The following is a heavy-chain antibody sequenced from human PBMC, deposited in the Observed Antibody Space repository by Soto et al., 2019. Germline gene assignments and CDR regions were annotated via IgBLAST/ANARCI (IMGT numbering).Heavy chain of an antibody. CDR2: IHHSGST. Sequence: QVQLQQWGAGLLKPSETLSLTCGVSGGSFSGYYWIWIRQPPGKGLGWIGEIHHSGSTNYDPSLESRVTISLDTSKNQFSLKLSSVTAADTAVYYCARGLSPWSTHTDWFDPWGQGILVTVSS. CDR3: ARGLSPWSTHTDWFDP. D-gene: IGHD2-15*01. J-gene: IGHJ5*02. V-gene: IGHV4-34*01. CDR1: GGSFSGYY.